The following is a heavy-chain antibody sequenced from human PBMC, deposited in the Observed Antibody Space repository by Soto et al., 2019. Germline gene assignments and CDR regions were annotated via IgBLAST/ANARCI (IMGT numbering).Heavy chain of an antibody. J-gene: IGHJ6*02. CDR3: ARAHYGDYGYGMDV. Sequence: PSETLSLTCTVSGGSISSYYWSWIRQPPGKGLEWIGYIYHSGYTYCNPSLKSRVTISVDRSKNQFSLKLSSVTAADTAVYYCARAHYGDYGYGMDVWGQGTTVTVSS. V-gene: IGHV4-59*12. D-gene: IGHD4-17*01. CDR1: GGSISSYY. CDR2: IYHSGYT.